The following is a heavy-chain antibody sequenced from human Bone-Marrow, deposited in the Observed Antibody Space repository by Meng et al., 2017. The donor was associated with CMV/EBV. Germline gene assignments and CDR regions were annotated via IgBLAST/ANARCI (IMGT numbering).Heavy chain of an antibody. D-gene: IGHD3-10*01. J-gene: IGHJ5*02. CDR1: TYTLAGYA. V-gene: IGHV3-23*01. CDR2: INTGGEKR. CDR3: AKDRGLRVGGWFDP. Sequence: GGSLRLSCADSTYTLAGYALSWVRQVPGKGLEWLSSINTGGEKRYYADSVKGRFTISRDNSKNTLYLQMNSLRAEDTAVYYCAKDRGLRVGGWFDPWGQGTLVTVSS.